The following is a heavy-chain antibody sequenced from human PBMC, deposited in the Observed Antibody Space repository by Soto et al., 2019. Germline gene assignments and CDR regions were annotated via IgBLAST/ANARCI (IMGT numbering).Heavy chain of an antibody. Sequence: EVQLVESGGGLIQPGGSLRLSCAVSGFTVSNNYMSWVRQAPGKGLEGVSVIYSGGYTAYGDSVKGRFTISRDNSKQSLDLKLNSLRPEAGAVFSGAPARGGGGYWGQGTLVTVSS. D-gene: IGHD3-10*01. CDR3: APARGGGGY. J-gene: IGHJ4*02. CDR2: IYSGGYT. CDR1: GFTVSNNY. V-gene: IGHV3-53*01.